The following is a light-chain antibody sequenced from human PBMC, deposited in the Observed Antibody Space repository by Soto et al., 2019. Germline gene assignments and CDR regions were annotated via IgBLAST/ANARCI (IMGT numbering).Light chain of an antibody. CDR3: QQRSNWPWT. V-gene: IGKV3-11*01. Sequence: ELVLTQSPATLSLSPEERATLSCRASQSVSSYLAWYQQKPGQAPRLLIYDAYNRATGIPARFSGSGSGTDFTLTIISLEPEDFAVYYCQQRSNWPWTFGQGTKV. CDR1: QSVSSY. CDR2: DAY. J-gene: IGKJ1*01.